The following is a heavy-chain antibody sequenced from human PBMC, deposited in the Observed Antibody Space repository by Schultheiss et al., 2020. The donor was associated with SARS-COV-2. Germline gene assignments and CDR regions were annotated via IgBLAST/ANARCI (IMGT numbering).Heavy chain of an antibody. Sequence: SETLSLTCTVSGGSISSYYWSWIRQPPGKGLEWIGYIYYSGSTNYNPSLKSRVTISVDTSKNQFFLKLSSVTAADTAVYYCARDGALDWPNDFDYWGQGTLVTVSS. CDR2: IYYSGST. V-gene: IGHV4-59*12. D-gene: IGHD3-9*01. CDR1: GGSISSYY. CDR3: ARDGALDWPNDFDY. J-gene: IGHJ4*02.